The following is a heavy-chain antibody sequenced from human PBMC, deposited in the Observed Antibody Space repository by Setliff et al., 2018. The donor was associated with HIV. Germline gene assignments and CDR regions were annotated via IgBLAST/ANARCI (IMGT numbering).Heavy chain of an antibody. J-gene: IGHJ4*02. CDR3: AKGGYGGAYYVAGY. CDR1: GFRVTDTY. V-gene: IGHV3-53*01. Sequence: GGSLRLSCEASGFRVTDTYMAWVRQAPGKGLEWVTLIYTAGKTYSADFVKGRFTIARDDTKNTVSLQMTNLEPGDTAMYYCAKGGYGGAYYVAGYWGQGTKVTVS. D-gene: IGHD5-18*01. CDR2: IYTAGKT.